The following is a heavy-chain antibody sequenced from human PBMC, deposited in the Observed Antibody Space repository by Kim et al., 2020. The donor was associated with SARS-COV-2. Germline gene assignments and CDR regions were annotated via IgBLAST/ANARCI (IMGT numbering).Heavy chain of an antibody. V-gene: IGHV1-18*01. J-gene: IGHJ6*03. CDR2: ITSYNGNT. CDR1: GYTFTSYG. D-gene: IGHD2-2*02. Sequence: ASVKVSCKASGYTFTSYGVSWVRQAPGQGLEWMGWITSYNGNTNYAQKLQGRVTMTTDTSTSTAYMELRSLRSDDTAVYYCARVMYCSSTSCYRASTYYYMDVWGKGTTVTVSS. CDR3: ARVMYCSSTSCYRASTYYYMDV.